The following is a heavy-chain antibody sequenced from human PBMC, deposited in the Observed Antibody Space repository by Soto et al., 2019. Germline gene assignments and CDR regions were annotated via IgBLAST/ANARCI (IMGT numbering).Heavy chain of an antibody. Sequence: QVQLVESGGGVVQPGRSLRLFCAASGFTFSSYAMHWVRQAPGKGLEWVAVISYDGSNKYYADSVKGRFTISRDNSKNTLYLQMNSLRAEDTAVYYCAREARSSSSLGWFDPWGQGTLVTVSS. J-gene: IGHJ5*02. V-gene: IGHV3-30-3*01. CDR1: GFTFSSYA. D-gene: IGHD6-6*01. CDR3: AREARSSSSLGWFDP. CDR2: ISYDGSNK.